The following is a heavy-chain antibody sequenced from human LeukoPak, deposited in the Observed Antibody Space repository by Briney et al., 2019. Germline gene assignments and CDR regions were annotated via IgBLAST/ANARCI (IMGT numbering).Heavy chain of an antibody. CDR2: ISYDGGYQ. J-gene: IGHJ4*01. CDR3: ATESSLSN. D-gene: IGHD3-16*02. V-gene: IGHV3-30*03. CDR1: GFNFGSYA. Sequence: GGSLRLSCAASGFNFGSYAMDWVRQAPGKGLEWVGDISYDGGYQSYAVSVRGRFTISRDNSKNTLFLQMNSLRPEDAAVYYCATESSLSNWGHGTLVTVSS.